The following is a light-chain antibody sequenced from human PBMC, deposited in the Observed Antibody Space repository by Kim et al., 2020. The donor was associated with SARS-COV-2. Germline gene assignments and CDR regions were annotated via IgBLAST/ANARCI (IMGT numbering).Light chain of an antibody. Sequence: GQSSTISGTGTSSDIGGYNYVSWYQQYPGKAPKLLIYDVTKRPSGVSSRFSGSKSGITASLTISGLQAEGEADYYCSSSASSSTYVFGIGTKVTVL. V-gene: IGLV2-14*04. J-gene: IGLJ1*01. CDR2: DVT. CDR3: SSSASSSTYV. CDR1: SSDIGGYNY.